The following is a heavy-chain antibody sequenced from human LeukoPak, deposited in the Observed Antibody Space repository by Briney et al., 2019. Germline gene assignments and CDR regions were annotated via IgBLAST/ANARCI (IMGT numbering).Heavy chain of an antibody. CDR2: IYSGGST. V-gene: IGHV3-53*01. CDR1: GFTVSSNY. J-gene: IGHJ4*02. CDR3: AKPGLTGIAGTGGY. D-gene: IGHD1-14*01. Sequence: PGGSLRLSCAASGFTVSSNYMSWVRQAPGKGLEWVSVIYSGGSTYYADSVKGRFTISRDNSKNTLYLQMNSLRAEDTAVYYCAKPGLTGIAGTGGYWGQGTLVTVSS.